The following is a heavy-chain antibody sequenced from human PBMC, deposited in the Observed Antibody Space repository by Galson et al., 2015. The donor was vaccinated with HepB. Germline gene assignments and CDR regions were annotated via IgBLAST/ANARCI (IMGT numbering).Heavy chain of an antibody. CDR2: FDPEDGET. Sequence: SVKVSCKVSGYTLTELSMHWVRQAPGKGLEWMGGFDPEDGETIYAQKFQGRVTMTEDTSTDTAYMELSSLRSEDTAVYYCATPGEYSGSYLVFDYWGQGTLVTVSS. V-gene: IGHV1-24*01. D-gene: IGHD1-26*01. CDR1: GYTLTELS. CDR3: ATPGEYSGSYLVFDY. J-gene: IGHJ4*02.